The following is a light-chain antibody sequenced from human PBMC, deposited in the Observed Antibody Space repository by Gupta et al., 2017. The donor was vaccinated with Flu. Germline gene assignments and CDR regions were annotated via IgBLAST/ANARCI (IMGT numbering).Light chain of an antibody. V-gene: IGLV2-11*01. CDR2: DVT. CDR3: SSHAGRVTWV. Sequence: QPAPTQPRSVSGSPGQSVTLSCTGTSNDVGGYNRVSWYEQPPGKAPKLILYDVTERPSGVPDRFSGSKSGNTASLTISGLQADDEADYYCSSHAGRVTWVFGTGTTVTVL. J-gene: IGLJ1*01. CDR1: SNDVGGYNR.